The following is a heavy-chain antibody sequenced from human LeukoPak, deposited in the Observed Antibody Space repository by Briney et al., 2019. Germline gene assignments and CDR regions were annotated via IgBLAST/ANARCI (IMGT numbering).Heavy chain of an antibody. J-gene: IGHJ5*02. CDR3: ARRLGYSYGYWFDP. CDR2: IYYSGST. Sequence: SETLSLTCTVSGGSISSSSYSWGWIRQPPGKGLEWIGSIYYSGSTYYNPSLKSRVTISVDTSKNQFSLKLSSVTAADTAVYYCARRLGYSYGYWFDPWGQGTLVTVSS. D-gene: IGHD5-18*01. CDR1: GGSISSSSYS. V-gene: IGHV4-39*01.